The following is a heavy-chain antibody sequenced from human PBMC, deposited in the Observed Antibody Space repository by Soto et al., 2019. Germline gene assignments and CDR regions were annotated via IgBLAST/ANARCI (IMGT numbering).Heavy chain of an antibody. J-gene: IGHJ1*01. CDR3: ARGIPHDYCDYGYFHH. CDR2: IKQGGIER. CDR1: GFSFIDYW. Sequence: EVQLVESGGGLVQPGGSLRLSCAASGFSFIDYWMTWVRQAPGKGLEWVANIKQGGIERYYVDSVKGRFTISRDKAKNPLYLQMNSLRAEATALYYCARGIPHDYCDYGYFHHWGQGTPVTVSS. V-gene: IGHV3-7*01. D-gene: IGHD4-17*01.